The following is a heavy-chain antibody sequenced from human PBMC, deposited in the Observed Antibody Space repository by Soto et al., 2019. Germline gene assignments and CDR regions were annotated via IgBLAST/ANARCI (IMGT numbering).Heavy chain of an antibody. Sequence: QVQLQQWGAGLLKPSETLSLICGVYGGSFIGYYWSWIRQPPGKGLEWIGEINHSGSTNYNPSLKSRVTISVDTSKNHFSLKLSSVTAADTAVYYCARGQRWLRTKFDFWGQGTLVTVSS. CDR3: ARGQRWLRTKFDF. J-gene: IGHJ4*02. V-gene: IGHV4-34*01. CDR1: GGSFIGYY. D-gene: IGHD5-12*01. CDR2: INHSGST.